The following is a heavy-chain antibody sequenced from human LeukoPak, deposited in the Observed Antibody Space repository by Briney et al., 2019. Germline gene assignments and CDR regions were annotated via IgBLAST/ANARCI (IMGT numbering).Heavy chain of an antibody. J-gene: IGHJ4*02. CDR1: GFTFSSYW. Sequence: GGSLRLSCAASGFTFSSYWMSWVRQAPGKGLEWVANIKQDGSEKYYVDSVKGRFTISRDNAKNSLYLQMNSLRAEDTAVYYYARGTYYYGSGRPPFDYWGQGTLVTVSS. CDR3: ARGTYYYGSGRPPFDY. D-gene: IGHD3-10*01. V-gene: IGHV3-7*04. CDR2: IKQDGSEK.